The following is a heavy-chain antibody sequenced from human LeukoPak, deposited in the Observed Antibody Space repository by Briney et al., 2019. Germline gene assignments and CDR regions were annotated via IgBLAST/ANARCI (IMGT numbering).Heavy chain of an antibody. CDR3: ARDRPYCSGGSCYSNAFDI. Sequence: ASVRVSCKASGYTFTGYYMHWVRPAPGQGLEWMGWINTNSGGTNYAQKFQGWVTMTRDTSISTAYMELSRLRSDDTAVYYCARDRPYCSGGSCYSNAFDIWGQGTMVTVSS. V-gene: IGHV1-2*04. CDR2: INTNSGGT. J-gene: IGHJ3*02. CDR1: GYTFTGYY. D-gene: IGHD2-15*01.